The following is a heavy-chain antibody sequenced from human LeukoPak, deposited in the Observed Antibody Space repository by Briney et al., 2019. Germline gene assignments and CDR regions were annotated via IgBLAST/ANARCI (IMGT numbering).Heavy chain of an antibody. CDR3: ARGITIFGLVIPGGY. J-gene: IGHJ4*02. CDR2: INPNSGGT. Sequence: GASVKVSCKASGYTFTSYDINWVRQAPGQGLEWMGWINPNSGGTNYAQKFQGRVTMTRDTSISIAYMELSRLRSDDTAVYYCARGITIFGLVIPGGYWGQGTLVTVSS. V-gene: IGHV1-2*02. CDR1: GYTFTSYD. D-gene: IGHD3-3*01.